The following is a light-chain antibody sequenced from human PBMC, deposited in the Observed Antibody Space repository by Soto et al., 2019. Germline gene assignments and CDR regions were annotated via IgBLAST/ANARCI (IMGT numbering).Light chain of an antibody. Sequence: EIVLTQSPGTLSLSPGERATLSCRASQTVRTNYLAWFQHKPGQAPRLLIYGASSRATGIPDRFSGSGSGTVFTLTINILEPEDFAVYFCQQYSDSPLTFGGGTKVEIK. CDR1: QTVRTNY. CDR3: QQYSDSPLT. V-gene: IGKV3-20*01. J-gene: IGKJ4*01. CDR2: GAS.